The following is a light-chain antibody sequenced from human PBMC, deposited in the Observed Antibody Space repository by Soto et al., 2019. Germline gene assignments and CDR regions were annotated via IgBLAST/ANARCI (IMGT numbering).Light chain of an antibody. CDR2: DSS. CDR1: QSVSSSH. V-gene: IGKV3-20*01. Sequence: MLLPQSPGTLSLSPGERATLSCRASQSVSSSHLAWYQQKPGQAPRLLLYDSSIRATGIPDRFSGSASGTDFTLTISRLEPEDFAVYYCQQYGSSGTSGQGTKVDIK. J-gene: IGKJ1*01. CDR3: QQYGSSGT.